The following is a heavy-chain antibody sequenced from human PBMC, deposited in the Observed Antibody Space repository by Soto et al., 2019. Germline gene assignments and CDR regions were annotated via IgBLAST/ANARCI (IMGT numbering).Heavy chain of an antibody. CDR2: TYYRSQWYN. J-gene: IGHJ6*02. V-gene: IGHV6-1*01. CDR3: ARGGRTFFYGMEV. CDR1: GDSVSTKRAS. Sequence: QVQLQQSGPGLVKPSQTLSLTCAISGDSVSTKRASWNWIRQSPSSGLEWLGRTYYRSQWYNDYPVSVQSRIPINPATSKNQFSLQLNSVTPEDTAVYYCARGGRTFFYGMEVWGQGTTVTVSS. D-gene: IGHD2-2*01.